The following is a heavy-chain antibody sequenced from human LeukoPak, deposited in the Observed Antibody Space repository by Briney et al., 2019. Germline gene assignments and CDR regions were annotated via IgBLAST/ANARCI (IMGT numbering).Heavy chain of an antibody. J-gene: IGHJ4*02. CDR3: ARVHDFWSGYYMDY. CDR1: GGSISRYY. CDR2: IYYSGST. D-gene: IGHD3-3*01. V-gene: IGHV4-59*01. Sequence: KPSETLSLTCTVSGGSISRYYWSWIRQPPGKGLEWIGYIYYSGSTNYNPSLKSRVTISVDTSKNQFSLKLSSVTAADTAVYYCARVHDFWSGYYMDYWGQGTLVTVSS.